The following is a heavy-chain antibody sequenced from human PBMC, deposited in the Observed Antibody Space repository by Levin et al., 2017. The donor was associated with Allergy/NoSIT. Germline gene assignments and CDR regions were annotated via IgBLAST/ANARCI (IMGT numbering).Heavy chain of an antibody. D-gene: IGHD3-22*01. CDR2: ISGSGGST. J-gene: IGHJ4*02. CDR1: GFSFSSYA. CDR3: AKRGYDRPVLGDFDY. Sequence: GESLKISCAASGFSFSSYAMNWVRQAPGKGLEWVSTISGSGGSTYYADSVKGRFTISRDNSKNTVYLQMNSLRAEDTAVYYCAKRGYDRPVLGDFDYWGQGTLVTVSS. V-gene: IGHV3-23*01.